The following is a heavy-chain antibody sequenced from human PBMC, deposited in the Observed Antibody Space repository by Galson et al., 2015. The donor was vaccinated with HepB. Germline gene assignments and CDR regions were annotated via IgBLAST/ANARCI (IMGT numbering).Heavy chain of an antibody. V-gene: IGHV3-15*01. J-gene: IGHJ4*02. D-gene: IGHD1-20*01. CDR1: GFTFSNAW. CDR2: IKSKTDGGTT. Sequence: SLRLSCAASGFTFSNAWMSWVRQAPGKGLEWVGRIKSKTDGGTTDYAAPVKGRFTISRDDSKNTLYLQMNSLKTEDTAVYYCTTEDAYNWNDGLFDYWGQGTLVTVSS. CDR3: TTEDAYNWNDGLFDY.